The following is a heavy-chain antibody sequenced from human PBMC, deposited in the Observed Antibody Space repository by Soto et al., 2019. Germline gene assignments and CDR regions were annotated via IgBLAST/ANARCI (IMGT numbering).Heavy chain of an antibody. V-gene: IGHV5-10-1*01. CDR2: IDPSDSYT. D-gene: IGHD2-15*01. CDR3: AKHRWDCSGGSCYSEESLSLDRFDY. Sequence: GVSLTISSKGSGYSFTSYWNCWVRQVPGKGLEWMGRIDPSDSYTNYSPSFQGHVTISADKSISTAYLQWSSLKAADTAMYYCAKHRWDCSGGSCYSEESLSLDRFDYWGQVTLVTVSS. CDR1: GYSFTSYW. J-gene: IGHJ4*02.